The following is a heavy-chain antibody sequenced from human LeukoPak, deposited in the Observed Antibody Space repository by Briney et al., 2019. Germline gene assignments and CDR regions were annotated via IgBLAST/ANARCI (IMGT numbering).Heavy chain of an antibody. CDR1: GGSISSNNW. J-gene: IGHJ4*02. CDR3: ARVNIDNWHSCDY. CDR2: IYHSGSP. Sequence: SGTLSLTCAVSGGSISSNNWWGWVRQPPGKGLEWIGEIYHSGSPNYNPSLKSRVTISVDKSRNHFSLNLSSVTAADTAVYYCARVNIDNWHSCDYWGQGTLVTVSS. V-gene: IGHV4-4*02. D-gene: IGHD1-1*01.